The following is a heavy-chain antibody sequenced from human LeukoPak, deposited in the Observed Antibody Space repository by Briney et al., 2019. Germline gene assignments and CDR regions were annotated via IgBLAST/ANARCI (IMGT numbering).Heavy chain of an antibody. CDR2: IIPVSGTT. V-gene: IGHV1-69*13. J-gene: IGHJ5*02. CDR1: GYTFTGYY. D-gene: IGHD4-17*01. Sequence: GASVKVSCKASGYTFTGYYMHWVRQAPGQGLEWMGGIIPVSGTTNYAQKFQVRVTITADESTTTAYMELSSLTSEDTAVYYCARGNYGDFGRLGNWFDPWGQGTLVTVSS. CDR3: ARGNYGDFGRLGNWFDP.